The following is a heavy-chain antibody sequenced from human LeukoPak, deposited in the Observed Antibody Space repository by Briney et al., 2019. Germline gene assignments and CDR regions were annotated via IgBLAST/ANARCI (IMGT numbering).Heavy chain of an antibody. J-gene: IGHJ4*02. CDR3: ARRPDGTSHFDY. D-gene: IGHD6-6*01. CDR2: VYYSGST. CDR1: GGSIRSYF. Sequence: SETPSLTCTVSGGSIRSYFWSWIRQPPGKGLEWIGYVYYSGSTNYNPSLKSRVTISVDTSKKQFSLKLSSVTAPDTAVYYCARRPDGTSHFDYWGQGTLVTVSS. V-gene: IGHV4-59*08.